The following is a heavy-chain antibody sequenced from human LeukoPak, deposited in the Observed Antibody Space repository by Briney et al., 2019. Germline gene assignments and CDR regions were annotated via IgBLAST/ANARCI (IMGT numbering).Heavy chain of an antibody. J-gene: IGHJ4*02. CDR3: ARRDSSGAIDY. D-gene: IGHD3-22*01. CDR2: IYYSRST. Sequence: SETLSLTCTVSGGSISSSSYYWGWIRQPPGKGLEWIGSIYYSRSTYYNPSLKSRVTISVDTSKNQFSLKLSSVTAADTAVYYCARRDSSGAIDYWGQGTLVTVSS. V-gene: IGHV4-39*01. CDR1: GGSISSSSYY.